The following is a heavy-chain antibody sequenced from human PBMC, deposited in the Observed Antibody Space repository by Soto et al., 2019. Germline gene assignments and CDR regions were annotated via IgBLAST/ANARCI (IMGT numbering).Heavy chain of an antibody. Sequence: QVQLQQWGAGLLKPSETLSLTCAVYGGSFTSYYWSWKRQPPGKGLQWIGELNHRGVTKYNPSLKSRVTISIDTSRNQFSLNVNSLTAAATAVYYCARGMVRGVAFRYWSQGSLVTVSS. D-gene: IGHD3-10*01. CDR2: LNHRGVT. CDR1: GGSFTSYY. J-gene: IGHJ4*02. V-gene: IGHV4-34*01. CDR3: ARGMVRGVAFRY.